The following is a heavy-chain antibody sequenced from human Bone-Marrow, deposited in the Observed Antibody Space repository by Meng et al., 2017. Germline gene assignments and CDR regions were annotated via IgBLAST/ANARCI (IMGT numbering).Heavy chain of an antibody. CDR1: GGSLSGYY. Sequence: QAHLQHGGADLLKPSETLSLTWRVYGGSLSGYYWSWICQPPGKGLEWIGEINHSGSTNYNPSLKSRVTISVDTSKNQFSLKLSSVTAADTAVYYCARGGVRGGIDYWGQGTLVTVSS. V-gene: IGHV4-34*01. J-gene: IGHJ4*02. CDR2: INHSGST. D-gene: IGHD3-10*01. CDR3: ARGGVRGGIDY.